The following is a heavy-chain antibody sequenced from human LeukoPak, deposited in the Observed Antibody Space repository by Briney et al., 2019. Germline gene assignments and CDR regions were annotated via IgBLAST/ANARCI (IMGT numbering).Heavy chain of an antibody. CDR1: GGSISSYY. CDR3: ARDLIDYSYGMDV. Sequence: SETLSLTCTVSGGSISSYYWSWIRQPPGKGLEWIGYIYYSGSTNYNPSLKSRVTISVDTSKNQFSLKLSSVTAADTAVYYCARDLIDYSYGMDVWGQGTTVTVSS. V-gene: IGHV4-59*01. J-gene: IGHJ6*02. CDR2: IYYSGST. D-gene: IGHD3-22*01.